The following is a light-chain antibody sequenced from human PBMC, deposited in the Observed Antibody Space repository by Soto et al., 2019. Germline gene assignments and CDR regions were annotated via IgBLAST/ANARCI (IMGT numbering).Light chain of an antibody. CDR3: TSYTSYSTLEV. CDR1: SSDVGGYNY. J-gene: IGLJ1*01. CDR2: EVS. V-gene: IGLV2-14*01. Sequence: QSALTQSASVSGSPGQSITISCTGTSSDVGGYNYVSWYQQHPDKAPKLMIYEVSNRPSGVSNRFSGSKSGHTASLTISGLESEDEADYFCTSYTSYSTLEVFGTGTKVTVL.